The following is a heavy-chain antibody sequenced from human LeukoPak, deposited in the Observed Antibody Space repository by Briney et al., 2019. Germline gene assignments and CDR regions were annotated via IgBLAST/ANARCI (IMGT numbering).Heavy chain of an antibody. D-gene: IGHD1/OR15-1a*01. Sequence: PGRSLRLSCAASGFIFSTYGMHWVRQAPGEGLEWVAVISYDGSNKYYADSVKGRFTISRDNSKNTLYLQMNSLRAEDTAVYYCAKGRTGTRRDNFDYWGQGTLVTVSS. V-gene: IGHV3-30*18. CDR2: ISYDGSNK. CDR3: AKGRTGTRRDNFDY. CDR1: GFIFSTYG. J-gene: IGHJ4*02.